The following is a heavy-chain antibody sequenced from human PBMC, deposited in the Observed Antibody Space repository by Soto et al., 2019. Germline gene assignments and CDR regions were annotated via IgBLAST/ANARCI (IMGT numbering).Heavy chain of an antibody. J-gene: IGHJ6*03. D-gene: IGHD7-27*01. CDR2: IYYSGST. CDR1: GGSISSSSYY. CDR3: AQTGGYYYYYMDV. V-gene: IGHV4-39*01. Sequence: SETLSLTCTVSGGSISSSSYYWGWIRQPPGKGLEWIGSIYYSGSTYYNLSLKSRVTISVDTSKNQFSLKLSSVTAADTAVYYCAQTGGYYYYYMDVWGKGTTVTVSS.